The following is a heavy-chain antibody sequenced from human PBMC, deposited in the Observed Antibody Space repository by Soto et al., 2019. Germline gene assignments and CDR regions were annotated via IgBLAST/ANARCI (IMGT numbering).Heavy chain of an antibody. D-gene: IGHD1-20*01. Sequence: SETLSVTCSVAGDSISTVDYFWAWIRQPPGQALEYIGYIYKSATTYYNPSFESRVAISLDTSKSQFSLNVTSVTAADTAVYFCARGRYCLTGRCFPNWFDSWGQGTLVTVSS. V-gene: IGHV4-30-4*01. CDR2: IYKSATT. CDR1: GDSISTVDYF. J-gene: IGHJ5*01. CDR3: ARGRYCLTGRCFPNWFDS.